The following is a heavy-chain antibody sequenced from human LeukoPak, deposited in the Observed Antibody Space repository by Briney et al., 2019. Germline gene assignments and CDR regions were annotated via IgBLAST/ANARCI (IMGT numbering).Heavy chain of an antibody. CDR1: GFTFSSYW. Sequence: GGSLRLSCAASGFTFSSYWMSWVRQAPGKGLEWVANIKQDGSEKYYVDSVKGRFTTSRDNAKKSLYLQINSLRTEDTAVYYCATKSGTYYNYWGRGSLVTVSS. J-gene: IGHJ4*02. D-gene: IGHD1-26*01. V-gene: IGHV3-7*03. CDR3: ATKSGTYYNY. CDR2: IKQDGSEK.